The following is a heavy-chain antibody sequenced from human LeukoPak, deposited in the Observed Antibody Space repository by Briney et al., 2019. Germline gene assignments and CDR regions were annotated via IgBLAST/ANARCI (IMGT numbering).Heavy chain of an antibody. J-gene: IGHJ5*02. Sequence: ASVKVSCKASGYTFTGYYMHWVRQAPGQGLEWMGRINPNSGDTNYAQKFQGRVTMTRDTSISTAYMELSRLRSDDTAVYYCARVAPIAAAGNWFDPWGQGTLVTVSS. CDR3: ARVAPIAAAGNWFDP. CDR2: INPNSGDT. V-gene: IGHV1-2*06. D-gene: IGHD6-13*01. CDR1: GYTFTGYY.